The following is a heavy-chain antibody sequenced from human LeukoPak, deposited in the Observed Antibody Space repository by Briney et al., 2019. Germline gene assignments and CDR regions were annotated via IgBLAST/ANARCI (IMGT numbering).Heavy chain of an antibody. Sequence: GGSLKISCKGSGYSFTTYWIGWVRQMPGKGLEWMGIFYPADSDIRYSPSFQGQVTISADKSINTAYLQWGSLKASDTAMYYCARPCSGGTCFSDSWGQGTLVTVSS. D-gene: IGHD2-15*01. CDR2: FYPADSDI. CDR3: ARPCSGGTCFSDS. CDR1: GYSFTTYW. J-gene: IGHJ4*02. V-gene: IGHV5-51*01.